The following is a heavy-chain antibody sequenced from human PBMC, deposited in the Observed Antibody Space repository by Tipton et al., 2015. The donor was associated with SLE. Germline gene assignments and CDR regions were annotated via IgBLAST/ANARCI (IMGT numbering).Heavy chain of an antibody. CDR2: IYYRGNT. Sequence: TLSLTCTVSGGPVSSSSYYWGWIRQPPGKGLEWIGSIYYRGNTHYNPSLKSRVTISVDTSKNQFSLKLSSVTAADTAVYYCAREGCSSTSCYGYYYMDVWGKGTTVTVSS. D-gene: IGHD2-2*01. CDR3: AREGCSSTSCYGYYYMDV. V-gene: IGHV4-39*07. J-gene: IGHJ6*03. CDR1: GGPVSSSSYY.